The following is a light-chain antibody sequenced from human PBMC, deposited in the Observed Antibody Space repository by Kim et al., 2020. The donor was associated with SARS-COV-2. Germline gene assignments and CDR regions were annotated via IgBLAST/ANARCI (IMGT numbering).Light chain of an antibody. CDR1: NLQFKD. Sequence: SPGTTATISGTGDNLQFKDVCWYQRTAGHSPGLVLYQDNKRPSGIPERFSGSNSGNTATLTISGTQAMDEADYYCQVWDNSLGVFGAGTQLTVL. CDR2: QDN. J-gene: IGLJ2*01. V-gene: IGLV3-1*01. CDR3: QVWDNSLGV.